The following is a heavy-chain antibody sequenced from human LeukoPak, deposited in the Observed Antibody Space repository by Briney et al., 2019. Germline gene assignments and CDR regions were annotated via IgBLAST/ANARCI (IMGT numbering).Heavy chain of an antibody. Sequence: GRSLRLSCAASGFTFSDYYMSWIRQAPGKGLEWVSYISSTGSPIYYADSVKGRFTISRDNAKNSLYLQMNSLRAEDTAVYYCARVGINDYGDYVDYYFDYWGQGTLVTVSS. J-gene: IGHJ4*02. CDR1: GFTFSDYY. D-gene: IGHD4-17*01. CDR2: ISSTGSPI. CDR3: ARVGINDYGDYVDYYFDY. V-gene: IGHV3-11*01.